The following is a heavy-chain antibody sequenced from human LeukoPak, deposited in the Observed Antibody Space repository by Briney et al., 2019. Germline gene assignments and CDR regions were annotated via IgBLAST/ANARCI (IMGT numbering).Heavy chain of an antibody. V-gene: IGHV3-23*01. CDR2: ISGSGGST. D-gene: IGHD3-22*01. CDR3: AKDVYDSSGYSKDTDYSYYYGMDV. Sequence: GGSLRLSCAASGFTFSSYAMGWVRQAPGKGLEWVSAISGSGGSTNYADSVKGRVTISRDNPKNTLYLQIRSLRAEDTAVYYCAKDVYDSSGYSKDTDYSYYYGMDVWGQGTTVTVSS. J-gene: IGHJ6*02. CDR1: GFTFSSYA.